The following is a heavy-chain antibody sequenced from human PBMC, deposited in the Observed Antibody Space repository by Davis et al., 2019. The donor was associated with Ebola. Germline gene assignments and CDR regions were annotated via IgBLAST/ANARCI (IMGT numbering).Heavy chain of an antibody. CDR2: ISSSGSTI. D-gene: IGHD3-22*01. V-gene: IGHV3-21*04. Sequence: GESLKISCAASGFTFSSYAMSWVRQAPGKGLEWVSAISSSGSTIYYADSVKGRFTISRDNAKNSLYLQMNSLRAEDTAVYYCARVREYYYDSSGYPPDYWGQGTLVTVSS. CDR3: ARVREYYYDSSGYPPDY. J-gene: IGHJ4*02. CDR1: GFTFSSYA.